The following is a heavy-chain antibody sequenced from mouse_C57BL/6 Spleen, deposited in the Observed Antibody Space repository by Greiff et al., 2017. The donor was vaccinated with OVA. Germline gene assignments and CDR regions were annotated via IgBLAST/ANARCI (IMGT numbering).Heavy chain of an antibody. J-gene: IGHJ2*01. CDR3: ARGLRRDGDFDY. Sequence: VKLQESGPELVKPGASVKISCKASGYAFSSSWMNWVKQRPGQGLEWIGRIYPGDGDTNYTGKFKGKATLTADKSSSTAYMQLSSLTSEDSAVYFCARGLRRDGDFDYWGQGTTRTVSS. V-gene: IGHV1-82*01. D-gene: IGHD2-2*01. CDR2: IYPGDGDT. CDR1: GYAFSSSW.